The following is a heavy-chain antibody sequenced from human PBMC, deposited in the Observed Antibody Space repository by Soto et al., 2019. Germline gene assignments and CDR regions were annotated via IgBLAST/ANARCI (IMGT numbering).Heavy chain of an antibody. V-gene: IGHV3-23*04. CDR3: AGALGVVTASYYYYYGMDV. Sequence: VQLVESGGGVVQPGRSLRLSCAASGFTFSSYAMSWVRQAPGKGLEWVSAISGSGGSTYYADSVKGRFTISRDNSKNTLYLQMNSLRAEDTAVYYCAGALGVVTASYYYYYGMDVWGQGTTVTVSS. D-gene: IGHD2-21*02. J-gene: IGHJ6*02. CDR2: ISGSGGST. CDR1: GFTFSSYA.